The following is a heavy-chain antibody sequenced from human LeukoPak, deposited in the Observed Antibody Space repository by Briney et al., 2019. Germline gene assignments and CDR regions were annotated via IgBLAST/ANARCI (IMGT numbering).Heavy chain of an antibody. D-gene: IGHD1-26*01. CDR2: ISWNSSTI. CDR3: ARGNSGSYSQDWFDP. J-gene: IGHJ5*02. Sequence: GGSLRLSCAASGFTFSSYTMNWVRQAPGKGLEWVSGISWNSSTIGYADSVKGRFTISRDNAKNSLYLQMNSLRDDDMALYYCARGNSGSYSQDWFDPWGQGTLVTVSS. CDR1: GFTFSSYT. V-gene: IGHV3-9*03.